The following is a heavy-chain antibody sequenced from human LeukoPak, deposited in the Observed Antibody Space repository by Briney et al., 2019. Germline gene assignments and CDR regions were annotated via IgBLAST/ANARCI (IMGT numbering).Heavy chain of an antibody. D-gene: IGHD4-17*01. CDR2: ISYDGSNE. V-gene: IGHV3-30*04. CDR1: GFTFSSYV. CDR3: ARGPSTVTTQEGSYYYYYYMDV. Sequence: GGSLRLSCAASGFTFSSYVMHWVRQAPGKGLEWVAIISYDGSNEYYADSVKGRFTISRDNSKNTLYLQMNSLRAADTAVYYCARGPSTVTTQEGSYYYYYYMDVWGKGTTVTVSS. J-gene: IGHJ6*03.